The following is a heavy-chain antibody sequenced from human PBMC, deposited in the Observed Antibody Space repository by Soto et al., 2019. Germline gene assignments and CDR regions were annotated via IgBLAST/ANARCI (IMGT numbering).Heavy chain of an antibody. J-gene: IGHJ6*02. CDR3: ARDGVGDAQYPSYYYGMDV. CDR2: INQDVSEK. V-gene: IGHV3-7*01. Sequence: PXVCLRLSCADCGFSFSSYCMSWVRQAPGKGLEWVANINQDVSEKYYVDYVKGRFTISRDNAKNSLYLQMNSLRAEDTAVYYCARDGVGDAQYPSYYYGMDVWGQGTTVTVAS. D-gene: IGHD1-26*01. CDR1: GFSFSSYC.